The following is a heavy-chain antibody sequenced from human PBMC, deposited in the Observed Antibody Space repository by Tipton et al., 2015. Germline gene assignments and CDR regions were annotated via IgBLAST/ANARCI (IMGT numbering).Heavy chain of an antibody. CDR1: GDSISKYY. CDR3: ARDLEHGMDV. CDR2: IRYSGST. V-gene: IGHV4-59*01. J-gene: IGHJ6*02. Sequence: TLSLTCTVSGDSISKYYWTWIRQPPGKELEWIGYIRYSGSTNYNPSLKSRVTISVDSSKTQLSLKLRSVTAADTAVYYCARDLEHGMDVWGHGTTVTVSS. D-gene: IGHD5-24*01.